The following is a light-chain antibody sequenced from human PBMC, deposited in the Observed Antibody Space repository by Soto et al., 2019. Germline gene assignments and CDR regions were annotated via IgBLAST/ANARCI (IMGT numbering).Light chain of an antibody. CDR1: RSVSSNF. CDR2: GAS. CDR3: QQYDSSPRT. V-gene: IGKV3-20*01. J-gene: IGKJ1*01. Sequence: ENVLTQSPGTLSLSPGERATLSCRASRSVSSNFLASYQQKPGQAPRLIIYGASNRATGIPDRFSGSGSGTDFNLTISRLEPEDFAVYYCQQYDSSPRTFGQGTKVEIK.